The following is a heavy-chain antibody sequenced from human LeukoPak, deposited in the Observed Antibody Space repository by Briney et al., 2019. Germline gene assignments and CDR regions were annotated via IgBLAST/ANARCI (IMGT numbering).Heavy chain of an antibody. CDR3: ARGLNVQLARGGDY. CDR1: GHTFTGYY. Sequence: GASVKVSCKASGHTFTGYYMHWVRQAPGQGLEWMGWINPNSGGTNYAQKFQGRVTMTRDTSISTAYMELSRLRSDDTAVYYCARGLNVQLARGGDYWGQGTLVTVSS. J-gene: IGHJ4*02. D-gene: IGHD6-6*01. CDR2: INPNSGGT. V-gene: IGHV1-2*02.